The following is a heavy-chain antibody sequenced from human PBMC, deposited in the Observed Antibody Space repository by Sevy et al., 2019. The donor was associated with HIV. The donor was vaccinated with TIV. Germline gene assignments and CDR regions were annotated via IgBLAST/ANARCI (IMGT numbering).Heavy chain of an antibody. D-gene: IGHD5-12*01. V-gene: IGHV1-69*13. CDR2: IIPIFGTA. CDR1: GGTFSSYA. J-gene: IGHJ3*02. CDR3: ARDAKKFRDGYNSAFDI. Sequence: ALVKVSCKASGGTFSSYAISWVRQAPGQGLEWMGGIIPIFGTANYAQKFQGRVTITADESTSTAYMELSSLRSEDTTVYYCARDAKKFRDGYNSAFDIWGQGTMVTVSS.